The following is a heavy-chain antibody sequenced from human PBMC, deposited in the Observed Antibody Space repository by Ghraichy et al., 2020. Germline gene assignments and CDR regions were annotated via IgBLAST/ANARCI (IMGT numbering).Heavy chain of an antibody. CDR1: GGSFSGYY. J-gene: IGHJ4*02. CDR2: INHSGST. CDR3: ARGRTY. V-gene: IGHV4-34*01. Sequence: SETLSLTCAVYGGSFSGYYWSWIRQPPGKGLEWIGEINHSGSTNYNPSLKSRVTISVDTSKNQFSLKLSSVTAADTAVYYCARGRTYWGQGTLVTVSS. D-gene: IGHD1-14*01.